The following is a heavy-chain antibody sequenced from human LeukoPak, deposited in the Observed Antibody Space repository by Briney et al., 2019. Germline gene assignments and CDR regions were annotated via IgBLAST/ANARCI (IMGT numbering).Heavy chain of an antibody. J-gene: IGHJ6*02. CDR1: GYTFTSYA. D-gene: IGHD5-24*01. V-gene: IGHV7-4-1*02. Sequence: GASVKVSCKASGYTFTSYAMNWVRQAPGQGLEWMGWINTNTGNPTYAQGFTGRFVFSLDTSVSTAYLQISSLKAEDTAVYYCARDLDGYPPNYYYGMDVWGQGTTVTVSS. CDR3: ARDLDGYPPNYYYGMDV. CDR2: INTNTGNP.